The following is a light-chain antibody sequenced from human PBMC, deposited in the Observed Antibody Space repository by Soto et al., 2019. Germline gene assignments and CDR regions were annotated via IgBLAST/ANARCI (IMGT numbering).Light chain of an antibody. CDR3: QQRSNRPLT. Sequence: EIVLTRSPATVSWSPVEVGTLSGRASQSVSSYLAWYQQKPGQAPRLLIYDTSIRASGIPARFSGSGSGTDFTLTISSLDPEDSAVYYCQQRSNRPLTFGQGTRLEIK. CDR1: QSVSSY. J-gene: IGKJ5*01. CDR2: DTS. V-gene: IGKV3-11*01.